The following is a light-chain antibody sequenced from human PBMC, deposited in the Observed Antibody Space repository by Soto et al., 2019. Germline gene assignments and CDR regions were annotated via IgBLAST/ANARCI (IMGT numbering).Light chain of an antibody. CDR1: QSISSSY. J-gene: IGKJ5*01. Sequence: ELVLTQSPATLSLSPGERATLSCRASQSISSSYVAWYQQKPGQAPRLLIYGASSRATGIPGRFSGSGSGTDFTLTISRLEPEDFAVYYCQQYGSSPLTFGQGTRLEIK. CDR3: QQYGSSPLT. V-gene: IGKV3-20*01. CDR2: GAS.